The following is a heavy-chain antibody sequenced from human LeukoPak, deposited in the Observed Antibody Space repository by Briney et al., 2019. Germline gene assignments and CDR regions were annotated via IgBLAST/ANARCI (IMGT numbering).Heavy chain of an antibody. CDR3: ARRLEALDAFDV. D-gene: IGHD5-24*01. Sequence: GGSLRLSCAASGFTFDDYGMSWVRQAPGKGLEWVAGINWSGGSTGYADSVKGRFTISRDNDKNSLYLQMNSLRAEDTALYYSARRLEALDAFDVWGLGTMVTVSS. CDR1: GFTFDDYG. V-gene: IGHV3-20*04. J-gene: IGHJ3*01. CDR2: INWSGGST.